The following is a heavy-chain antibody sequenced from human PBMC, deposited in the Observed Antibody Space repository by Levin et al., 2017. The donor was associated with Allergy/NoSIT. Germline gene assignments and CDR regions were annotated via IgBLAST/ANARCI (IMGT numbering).Heavy chain of an antibody. D-gene: IGHD2-2*01. CDR1: GFTFSSYS. V-gene: IGHV3-48*02. CDR3: ARESWGCSSTSCYGGRFDY. CDR2: ISSSSSTI. J-gene: IGHJ4*02. Sequence: GGSLRLSCAASGFTFSSYSMNWVRQAPGKGLEWVSYISSSSSTIYYADSVKGRFTISRDNAKNSLYLQMNSLRDEDTAVYYCARESWGCSSTSCYGGRFDYWGQGTLVTVSS.